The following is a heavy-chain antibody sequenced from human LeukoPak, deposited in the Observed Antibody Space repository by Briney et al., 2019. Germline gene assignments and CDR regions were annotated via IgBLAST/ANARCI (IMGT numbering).Heavy chain of an antibody. Sequence: SETLSLTCTVSGGSLSSYYWSWIRQPAGKGLEWIGRIYTSGSTNYNPSLKSRVTMSVDTSKNQFSLKLSSVTAADTAVYYCARDLPRNRITMVRDDAFDTWGQGTMVTVSS. CDR3: ARDLPRNRITMVRDDAFDT. V-gene: IGHV4-4*07. CDR1: GGSLSSYY. D-gene: IGHD3-10*01. J-gene: IGHJ3*02. CDR2: IYTSGST.